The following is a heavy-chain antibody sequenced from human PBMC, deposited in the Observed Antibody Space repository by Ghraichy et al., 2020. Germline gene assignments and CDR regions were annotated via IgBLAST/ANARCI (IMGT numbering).Heavy chain of an antibody. J-gene: IGHJ6*02. Sequence: SETLSLTCTVSGGSISSYYWSWIRQPPGKGLEWIGDMYYSGSTNYNPSLKSRVTISVDTAKNQFSLKLSSVTAADTAVYYCARETYYYGMDVWGQGTTVTVSS. V-gene: IGHV4-59*01. CDR3: ARETYYYGMDV. CDR2: MYYSGST. CDR1: GGSISSYY.